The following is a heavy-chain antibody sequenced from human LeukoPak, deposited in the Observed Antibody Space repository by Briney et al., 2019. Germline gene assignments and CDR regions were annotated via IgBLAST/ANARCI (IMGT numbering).Heavy chain of an antibody. J-gene: IGHJ5*02. D-gene: IGHD3-9*01. CDR2: LIPIFGTA. CDR3: ARVRTLYDILTAIGGFDP. Sequence: SVKVSCKASGGTFSSYTISWVRQAPGQGLEWMGGLIPIFGTANYAQKFQGRVTITADKSTSTAYMELSSLRSEDTAVYYCARVRTLYDILTAIGGFDPWGQGTLVTVSS. CDR1: GGTFSSYT. V-gene: IGHV1-69*06.